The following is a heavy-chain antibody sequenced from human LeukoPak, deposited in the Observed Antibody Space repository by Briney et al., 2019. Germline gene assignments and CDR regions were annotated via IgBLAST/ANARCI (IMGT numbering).Heavy chain of an antibody. J-gene: IGHJ4*02. Sequence: GAPVRASCKASGYTFTSYGITWVRQAPGQRLEWLGWISIYNDHTHYAQKLQGRVTMTTDTSTSTAYMELRSLRSDDTALYYCARVGMWDYSNTIDYWGQGTLVTVSS. V-gene: IGHV1-18*01. CDR3: ARVGMWDYSNTIDY. D-gene: IGHD4-11*01. CDR2: ISIYNDHT. CDR1: GYTFTSYG.